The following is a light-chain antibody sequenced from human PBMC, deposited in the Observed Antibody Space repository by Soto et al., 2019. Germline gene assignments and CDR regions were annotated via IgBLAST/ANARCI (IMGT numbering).Light chain of an antibody. CDR2: DAS. CDR1: PSVTNC. CDR3: QQYTTYPYI. J-gene: IGKJ2*01. V-gene: IGKV1-5*01. Sequence: DIQMPQSPSTLSASVGDRVTITCRASPSVTNCLAWYQQKPGKAPNLLSYDASRLQSGIPSRFSGSGSGTAFPLTISSLQPVDFATYYCQQYTTYPYIFGQGTKLEIK.